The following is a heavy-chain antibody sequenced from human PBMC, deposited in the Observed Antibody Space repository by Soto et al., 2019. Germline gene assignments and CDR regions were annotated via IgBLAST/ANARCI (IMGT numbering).Heavy chain of an antibody. CDR1: GFTFSSYA. D-gene: IGHD1-26*01. CDR2: ISGSGGST. Sequence: GGSLRLSCAASGFTFSSYAMSWVRQAPGKGLEWVSAISGSGGSTYYADSVKGRFTISRDNSKNTLYLQMNSLRAEDTAVYYCAKSGGVGATTYYYYYYGMDVWGQGTTVTVSS. J-gene: IGHJ6*02. CDR3: AKSGGVGATTYYYYYYGMDV. V-gene: IGHV3-23*01.